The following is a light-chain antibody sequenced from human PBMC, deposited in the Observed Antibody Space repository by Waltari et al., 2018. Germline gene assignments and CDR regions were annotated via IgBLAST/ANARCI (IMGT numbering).Light chain of an antibody. CDR3: HQYYTTPFT. Sequence: DIVMSQSPDSLAVSLGERATIQCRSSQSLSYRYNNRNYLAWYQHRPGQPPKLLIYWASLRESGVPDRFSGSGSGIDFTLTISSLQAEDVAIYYCHQYYTTPFTFGPGTTVDIK. J-gene: IGKJ3*01. CDR1: QSLSYRYNNRNY. CDR2: WAS. V-gene: IGKV4-1*01.